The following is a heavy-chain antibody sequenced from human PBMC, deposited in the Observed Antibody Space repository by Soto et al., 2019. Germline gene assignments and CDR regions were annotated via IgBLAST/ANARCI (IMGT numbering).Heavy chain of an antibody. Sequence: SETLSLTCAVSGDSISSGNWWTWVRQSPQRGLEYIGEIFHDGTANYYPSFERRVAISVDTSKNQFSLKLTSVTAADTAIYFCARLVYDTRLNYMYFDFWGQGARVTVSS. CDR2: IFHDGTA. J-gene: IGHJ4*02. CDR3: ARLVYDTRLNYMYFDF. D-gene: IGHD3-10*01. CDR1: GDSISSGNW. V-gene: IGHV4-4*02.